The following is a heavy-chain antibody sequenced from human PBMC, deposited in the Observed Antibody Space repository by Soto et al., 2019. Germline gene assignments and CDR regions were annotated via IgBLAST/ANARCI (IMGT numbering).Heavy chain of an antibody. D-gene: IGHD2-21*02. V-gene: IGHV1-69*05. Sequence: SVKVSCKASGGTFSTYGIIWVRQAPGQGLEWMGGIIPIFGTPNYAQKFQGRVTITRDTSASTAYMELSSLRSEDTAVYYCARSIVVVTALDYWGQGTLVTVSS. CDR2: IIPIFGTP. J-gene: IGHJ4*02. CDR1: GGTFSTYG. CDR3: ARSIVVVTALDY.